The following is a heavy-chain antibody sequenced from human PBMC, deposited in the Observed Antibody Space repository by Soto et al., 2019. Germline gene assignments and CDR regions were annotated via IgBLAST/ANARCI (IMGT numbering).Heavy chain of an antibody. CDR1: GFTFSSYV. CDR2: ITGSGAST. J-gene: IGHJ3*02. Sequence: GGSLRLSCAASGFTFSSYVMSWVRQAPGKGLEWVSGITGSGASTYYADSVKGRFSISRDNSKNTLYLQMNSLRAEDTAVYYCAKDFQGVVPDAFDIWGRGTMVTVSS. D-gene: IGHD2-21*01. CDR3: AKDFQGVVPDAFDI. V-gene: IGHV3-23*01.